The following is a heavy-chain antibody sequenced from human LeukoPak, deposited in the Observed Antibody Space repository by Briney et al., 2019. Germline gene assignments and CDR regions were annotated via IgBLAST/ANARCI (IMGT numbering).Heavy chain of an antibody. V-gene: IGHV3-49*04. D-gene: IGHD1-1*01. CDR3: PRDSGYSFDY. J-gene: IGHJ4*02. Sequence: GGSLRLSCAVSGFTFGDYAMSWVRQAPGKGLEWVGFIRSNTYGGTTEYAASVKGRFTVSRDDSKSIAYLQMNSLKTEDTAVYYCPRDSGYSFDYWGQGTLVTVSS. CDR1: GFTFGDYA. CDR2: IRSNTYGGTT.